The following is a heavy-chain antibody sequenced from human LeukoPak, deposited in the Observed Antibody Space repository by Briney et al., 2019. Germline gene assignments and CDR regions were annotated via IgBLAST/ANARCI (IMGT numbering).Heavy chain of an antibody. J-gene: IGHJ4*02. CDR3: ARSPDYGDYSFDY. CDR1: GFTFSSYW. D-gene: IGHD4-17*01. Sequence: PGGSLRLSCAASGFTFSSYWMHWVRQAPGKGLVWVSRINSDGSSTSYADSVKGRFTISRDNAKNKLYLQMSSLRAEGTAVYYCARSPDYGDYSFDYWGQGTLVTVSS. V-gene: IGHV3-74*01. CDR2: INSDGSST.